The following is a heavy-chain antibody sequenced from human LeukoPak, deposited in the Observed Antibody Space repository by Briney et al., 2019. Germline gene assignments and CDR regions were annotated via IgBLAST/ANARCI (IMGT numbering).Heavy chain of an antibody. CDR1: GGSISSYY. Sequence: SETLSLTCTVSGGSISSYYWSWIRQPAGKELEWIGRVYTSGTTTYNASLRSRLTMSVDTSKNQFSLKLSSVTAADTAVYYCARGLTFYSDGRGSYGLVDWFDPWGRGTLVTVSS. CDR3: ARGLTFYSDGRGSYGLVDWFDP. CDR2: VYTSGTT. V-gene: IGHV4-4*07. D-gene: IGHD3-22*01. J-gene: IGHJ5*02.